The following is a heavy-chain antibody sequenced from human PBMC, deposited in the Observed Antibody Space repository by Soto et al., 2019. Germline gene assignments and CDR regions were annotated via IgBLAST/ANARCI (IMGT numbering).Heavy chain of an antibody. CDR3: SVMRSDY. V-gene: IGHV3-7*01. CDR2: IKQDGSEM. D-gene: IGHD3-16*01. Sequence: EVQLVESGGGLVQPGGSLRLSCAASGFTFSRYWMTWVRQAPGKGLEWVANIKQDGSEMYYVDSVKARFTISRDNAKNSLYLQMNRQRGEDTAVYYCSVMRSDYWGQGALVTVSS. J-gene: IGHJ4*02. CDR1: GFTFSRYW.